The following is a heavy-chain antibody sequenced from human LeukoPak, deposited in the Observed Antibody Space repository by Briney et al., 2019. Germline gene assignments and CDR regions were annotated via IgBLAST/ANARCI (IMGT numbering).Heavy chain of an antibody. CDR3: ARIYSGSYPGAFDY. CDR2: ISSSSSTI. J-gene: IGHJ4*02. D-gene: IGHD1-26*01. CDR1: GFTFSSYG. Sequence: GGSLRLSCAASGFTFSSYGMNWVRQAPGKGLEWVSYISSSSSTIYYADSVKGRFTISRDNAKNSLYLQMNSLRDEDTAVYYCARIYSGSYPGAFDYWGQGTLVTVSS. V-gene: IGHV3-48*02.